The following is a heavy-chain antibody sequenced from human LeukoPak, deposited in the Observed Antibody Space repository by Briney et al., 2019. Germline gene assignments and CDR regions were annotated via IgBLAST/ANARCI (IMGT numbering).Heavy chain of an antibody. CDR1: GFTFSSYA. J-gene: IGHJ6*02. Sequence: PGRSLRLSCAASGFTFSSYAMHWVRQAPGKGLEWVAVISYDGSNKYYADSVKGRFTISRDNSKNTLYLQMNSLRAEDTAVYYCARDIQEKYYDFWSGGGYYYYGMDVWGQGTTVTVSS. CDR3: ARDIQEKYYDFWSGGGYYYYGMDV. V-gene: IGHV3-30-3*01. D-gene: IGHD3-3*01. CDR2: ISYDGSNK.